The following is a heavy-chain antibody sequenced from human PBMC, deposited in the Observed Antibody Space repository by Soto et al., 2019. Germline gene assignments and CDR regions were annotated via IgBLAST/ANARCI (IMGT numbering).Heavy chain of an antibody. V-gene: IGHV1-18*04. CDR1: GYNFMRYG. Sequence: QVQLVQSGAEVKKPGASVKVSCKASGYNFMRYGFTWVRQAPGQGLGWMGWINVDNGETKYPQKIQGRVTMTTDTATSTVYMELRSLTSDDTAVYYCARWMSGGYSDWFDPWGHGTLVTVSS. CDR2: INVDNGET. CDR3: ARWMSGGYSDWFDP. D-gene: IGHD1-26*01. J-gene: IGHJ5*02.